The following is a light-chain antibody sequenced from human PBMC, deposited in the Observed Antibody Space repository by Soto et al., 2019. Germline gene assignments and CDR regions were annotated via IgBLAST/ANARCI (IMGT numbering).Light chain of an antibody. CDR2: GAS. CDR1: QSFSRSY. J-gene: IGKJ4*01. Sequence: EVELTQSPGTLSLSPGERATLSCRASQSFSRSYLAWYQQKPGQAPRLLIYGASSRATGIPDRFSGSGSGTDFTLTISRLEPEDFAVYYCQHYDDLPPRVTFGGGTKVEIK. CDR3: QHYDDLPPRVT. V-gene: IGKV3-20*01.